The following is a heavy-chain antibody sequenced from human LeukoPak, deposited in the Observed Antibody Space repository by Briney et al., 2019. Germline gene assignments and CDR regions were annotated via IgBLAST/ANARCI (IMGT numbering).Heavy chain of an antibody. CDR3: ARDPYSGNYGAYYYYYMDV. CDR2: ITSSSSYI. CDR1: GFTFTSYN. V-gene: IGHV3-21*06. J-gene: IGHJ6*03. Sequence: GGSLRLSCAASGFTFTSYNMNWVRQAPGKGLEWVSSITSSSSYIYYADSVKGRFTISRDNAKNSLYLQMDSLRVDDTAVYYCARDPYSGNYGAYYYYYMDVWGKGTTVTISS. D-gene: IGHD1-26*01.